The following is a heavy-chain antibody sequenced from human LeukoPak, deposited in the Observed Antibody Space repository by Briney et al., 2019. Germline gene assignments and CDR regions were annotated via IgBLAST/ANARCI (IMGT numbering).Heavy chain of an antibody. CDR2: INPNSGGT. CDR3: ARGQGFDY. CDR1: GYTFTCYY. V-gene: IGHV1-2*02. J-gene: IGHJ4*02. Sequence: ASVTVSFTASGYTFTCYYMHWVRQAPGQGLEWMGWINPNSGGTNYAQKVQGRVTMTSDTSISTAYMELSRLRSDDTAVYYCARGQGFDYWGQGTLVTVSS.